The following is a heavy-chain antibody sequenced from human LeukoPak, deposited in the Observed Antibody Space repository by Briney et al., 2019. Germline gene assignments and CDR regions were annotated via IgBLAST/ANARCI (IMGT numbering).Heavy chain of an antibody. CDR1: GFTFSNYG. Sequence: GRSLRLSCAASGFTFSNYGMHWVRQAPGKGLEWVAVISYDGSNKDSADSVKGRFTISRDNSKNTLYLQMNSLRVEDTAVYYCTKEGLGSGTFSAWFDLWGQGTLVTVSS. CDR3: TKEGLGSGTFSAWFDL. J-gene: IGHJ5*02. CDR2: ISYDGSNK. D-gene: IGHD3-10*01. V-gene: IGHV3-30*18.